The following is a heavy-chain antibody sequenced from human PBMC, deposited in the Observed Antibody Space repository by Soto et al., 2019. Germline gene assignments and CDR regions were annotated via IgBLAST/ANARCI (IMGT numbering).Heavy chain of an antibody. J-gene: IGHJ4*02. D-gene: IGHD1-7*01. CDR1: GFTFSNYS. Sequence: EVQLVEFGGGLVQPGGSLRLSCAASGFTFSNYSMNWVRQAPGKGLEWVSYIGSSSGTTYYADSVNGRFIISRDNAKNSLYLQMNSLRDEDTAVYFCARDRSRWNYGEGAKFDYWGQGTLVTVSS. CDR2: IGSSSGTT. V-gene: IGHV3-48*02. CDR3: ARDRSRWNYGEGAKFDY.